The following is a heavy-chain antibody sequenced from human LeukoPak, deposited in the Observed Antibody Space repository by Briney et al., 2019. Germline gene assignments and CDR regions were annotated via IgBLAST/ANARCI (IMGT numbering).Heavy chain of an antibody. Sequence: ASVKVSCKVSGYTLTELSMHWVRQAPGKGLEWMGGFDPEDGETIYAQKLQGRVTMTEDTSTDTAYMELSSLRSEDTAVYYCGTMRGNPGAFDIWGQGTMVTVSS. CDR3: GTMRGNPGAFDI. CDR2: FDPEDGET. CDR1: GYTLTELS. J-gene: IGHJ3*02. V-gene: IGHV1-24*01. D-gene: IGHD3-22*01.